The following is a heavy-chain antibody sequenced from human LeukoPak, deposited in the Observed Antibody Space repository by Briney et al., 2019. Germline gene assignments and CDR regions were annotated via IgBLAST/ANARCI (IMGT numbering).Heavy chain of an antibody. CDR1: GFTFSSFA. J-gene: IGHJ4*02. D-gene: IGHD3-16*01. CDR2: ISGSGGTT. V-gene: IGHV3-23*01. CDR3: ARDYIGGWNDY. Sequence: PGGSLRLSCVPSGFTFSSFAMTWVRQAPGKGLEWVSSISGSGGTTYYADSIKGRFTISRDSSKNMLYLQMNSLRADDTAVYYCARDYIGGWNDYWGQGTLVTVSS.